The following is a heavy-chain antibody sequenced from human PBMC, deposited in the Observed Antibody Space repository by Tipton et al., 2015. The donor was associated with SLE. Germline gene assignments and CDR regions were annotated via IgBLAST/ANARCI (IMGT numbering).Heavy chain of an antibody. CDR1: GFTFSSYE. V-gene: IGHV3-48*03. Sequence: SLRLSCAASGFTFSSYEMNWVRQAPGKGLEWVSYISSSGSTIYYADSVKGRFTISRDNAKNLLFLQLKSLRAEDTAVYYCARGSVYHDIPYMDVWGKGTTVTVSS. D-gene: IGHD3-9*01. CDR3: ARGSVYHDIPYMDV. J-gene: IGHJ6*03. CDR2: ISSSGSTI.